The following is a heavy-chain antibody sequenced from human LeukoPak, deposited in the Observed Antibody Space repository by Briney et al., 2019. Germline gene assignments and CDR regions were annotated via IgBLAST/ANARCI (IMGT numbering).Heavy chain of an antibody. CDR2: YNWNGGST. V-gene: IGHV3-20*04. J-gene: IGHJ5*02. D-gene: IGHD6-13*01. CDR3: ATARAAYSSSWRVAWFDP. CDR1: GYPFDDYD. Sequence: PGGPLRLLCAPSGYPFDDYDVSGLRQATGRGLEWVSGYNWNGGSTGYADSVKGRCTISRDNAKNSLYLQMNNLRAEDTALYYCATARAAYSSSWRVAWFDPWGQGTLVTVSS.